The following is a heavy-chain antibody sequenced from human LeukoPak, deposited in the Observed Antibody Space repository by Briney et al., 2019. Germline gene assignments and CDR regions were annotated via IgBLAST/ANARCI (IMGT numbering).Heavy chain of an antibody. V-gene: IGHV4-61*02. D-gene: IGHD6-25*01. CDR1: GGSISSGGYY. Sequence: SETLSLTCTVSGGSISSGGYYWSWIRQPAGKGLEWIGRIYTSGSTNYNPSLKSRVTISVDTSKNQFSLKLSSVTAADTAVYYCARSLLVGGYGAFDIWGQGTMVTVSS. J-gene: IGHJ3*02. CDR3: ARSLLVGGYGAFDI. CDR2: IYTSGST.